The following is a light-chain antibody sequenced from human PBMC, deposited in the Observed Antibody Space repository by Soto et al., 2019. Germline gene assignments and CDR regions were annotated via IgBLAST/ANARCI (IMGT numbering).Light chain of an antibody. CDR1: SSDVGGYNY. V-gene: IGLV2-14*03. CDR3: SSYTTSNTRQIV. J-gene: IGLJ1*01. Sequence: QSVLTQPASVSGFPGQSITISYTGTSSDVGGYNYVSWYQHHPGKAPKLLIYDVSNRPSGVSNRFSGSKSDNTASLTISGLQPEDEADYYCSSYTTSNTRQIVFGTGTKVTVL. CDR2: DVS.